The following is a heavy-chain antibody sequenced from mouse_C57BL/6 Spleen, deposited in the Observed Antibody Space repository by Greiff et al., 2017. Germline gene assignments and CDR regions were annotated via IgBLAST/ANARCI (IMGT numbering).Heavy chain of an antibody. D-gene: IGHD1-1*01. CDR3: ARSHYYGSSYDAMDY. CDR2: INPNYGTT. CDR1: GYSFTDYN. V-gene: IGHV1-39*01. Sequence: EVQLQQSGPELVKPGASVKISCKASGYSFTDYNMNWVKQSTGKSLEWIGVINPNYGTTSYNQKFKGKATLTVDQSSSTAYMQLNSLTSEDSAVYYCARSHYYGSSYDAMDYWGQGTSVTVSS. J-gene: IGHJ4*01.